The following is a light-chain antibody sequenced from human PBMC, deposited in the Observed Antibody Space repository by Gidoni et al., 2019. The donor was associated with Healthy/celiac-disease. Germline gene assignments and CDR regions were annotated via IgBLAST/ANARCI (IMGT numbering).Light chain of an antibody. Sequence: ELVLTQSPATLSLSPGERATLSCRASQSVSSYLAWYQQKPGPAPRLLIYYASNRATGIPARFSGSGSGTDFTLTVSSLEPEDFAVYYCQQRSNWPLTFGGGTKVEIK. CDR2: YAS. CDR3: QQRSNWPLT. CDR1: QSVSSY. V-gene: IGKV3-11*01. J-gene: IGKJ4*01.